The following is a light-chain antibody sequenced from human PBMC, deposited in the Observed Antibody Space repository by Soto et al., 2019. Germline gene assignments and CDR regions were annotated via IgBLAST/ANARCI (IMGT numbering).Light chain of an antibody. CDR3: QQYYGSPLT. CDR2: WAS. V-gene: IGKV4-1*01. J-gene: IGKJ4*01. CDR1: QSLLYSSNNRNY. Sequence: DIVLTQSPDSLALSLGERATTNCKSRQSLLYSSNNRNYLAWYQQKPGQSPKLLIYWASTRESGVPDRFSGSGSATDFTLTISSLQAEDVAVYYCQQYYGSPLTFGGGTKVEIK.